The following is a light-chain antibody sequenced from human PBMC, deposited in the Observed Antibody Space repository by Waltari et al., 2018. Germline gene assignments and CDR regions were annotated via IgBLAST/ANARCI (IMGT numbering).Light chain of an antibody. CDR3: QQRTDWPPTYT. J-gene: IGKJ2*01. V-gene: IGKV3-11*01. Sequence: ELVSSQSPDPLSFSPEESAHLPCRASQSISNYLAWYQQKSGQAPRLLIYDASIRATGVPARFSGSGSGMDFTLTISSLEPEDFAVYYCQQRTDWPPTYTFGQGTRLEIK. CDR1: QSISNY. CDR2: DAS.